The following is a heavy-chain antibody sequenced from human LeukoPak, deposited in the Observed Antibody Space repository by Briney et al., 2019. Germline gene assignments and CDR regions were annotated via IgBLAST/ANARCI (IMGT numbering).Heavy chain of an antibody. J-gene: IGHJ4*02. Sequence: GGSLRLSCAASGFTFSSYDMHWVRQATGKGLEWVSAIGTAGDTYYPGSVKGRFTISRENAKNSLYLQMNSLRAGDTAVYYCARARTYYDILTGYYTEYYFGYWGQGTLVTVSS. V-gene: IGHV3-13*01. CDR1: GFTFSSYD. CDR2: IGTAGDT. D-gene: IGHD3-9*01. CDR3: ARARTYYDILTGYYTEYYFGY.